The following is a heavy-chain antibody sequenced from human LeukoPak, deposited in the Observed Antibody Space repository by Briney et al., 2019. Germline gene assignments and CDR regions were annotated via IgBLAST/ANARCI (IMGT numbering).Heavy chain of an antibody. CDR3: TREYGFMTTVFHAFDI. J-gene: IGHJ3*02. CDR2: IYATKNT. Sequence: SETLSLTCTVSGGSISSGSAYWNWIRQPAGKGLEWIGHIYATKNTNYSPSLKSRVTISVDTSKNQFSLKLSSVTAADTAIYYCTREYGFMTTVFHAFDIWGQGTMVTVSS. CDR1: GGSISSGSAY. V-gene: IGHV4-61*09. D-gene: IGHD4-17*01.